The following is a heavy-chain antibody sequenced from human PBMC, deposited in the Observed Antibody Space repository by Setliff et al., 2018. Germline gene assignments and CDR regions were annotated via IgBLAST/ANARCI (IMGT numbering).Heavy chain of an antibody. V-gene: IGHV1-2*04. J-gene: IGHJ4*02. CDR2: INPNSGGT. CDR3: ATETGGSGYYY. D-gene: IGHD3-22*01. Sequence: GASVKVSCKASGYTFTGYYMHWVRQAPGQGLEWMGWINPNSGGTNYAQKFQGWVTMTRDTSISTAYMELSSLRSEDTAVYYCATETGGSGYYYWGQGTLVTVSS. CDR1: GYTFTGYY.